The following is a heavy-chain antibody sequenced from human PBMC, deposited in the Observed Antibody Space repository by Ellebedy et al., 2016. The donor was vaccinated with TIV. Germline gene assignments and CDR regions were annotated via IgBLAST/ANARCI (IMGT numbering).Heavy chain of an antibody. J-gene: IGHJ4*02. CDR1: GFTFRSHG. CDR2: LSSDGSNK. V-gene: IGHV3-30*03. CDR3: ARGGSSGSSDY. Sequence: GESLKIPXVASGFTFRSHGIYWVRQAPGKGLEWVAVLSSDGSNKYYADSVKGRFTISRDNSKNTLYLQMNSLRTDDMAVYYCARGGSSGSSDYWGQGTLVTVSS. D-gene: IGHD3-10*01.